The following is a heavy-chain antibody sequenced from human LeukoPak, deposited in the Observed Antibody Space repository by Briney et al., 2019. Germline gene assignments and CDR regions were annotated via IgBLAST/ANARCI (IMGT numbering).Heavy chain of an antibody. Sequence: GGSLRLSCAASGFTFDDYAMHWVRQAPGKGLEWVSGISWNSGSIGYADSVKGRFTISRDNAKNSLYLQMNCLRAEDTALYYCTKDATWAHDAFDIWGQGTMVTVSS. CDR2: ISWNSGSI. D-gene: IGHD1-26*01. V-gene: IGHV3-9*01. CDR3: TKDATWAHDAFDI. J-gene: IGHJ3*02. CDR1: GFTFDDYA.